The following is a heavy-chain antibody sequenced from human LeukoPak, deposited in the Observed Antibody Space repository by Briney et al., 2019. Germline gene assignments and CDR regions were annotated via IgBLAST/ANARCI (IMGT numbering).Heavy chain of an antibody. J-gene: IGHJ4*02. CDR3: ARQRGGYCGIDSCSYYFDY. D-gene: IGHD2-2*01. CDR2: MNPASGNT. Sequence: ASVKVSCRTSGYNFIDYDVNWVRQAPGQGLEWMGWMNPASGNTGYSQRFQGRANIVRDTSVATAYMELTSLTSEDTAVYFCARQRGGYCGIDSCSYYFDYWGQGTQVTVST. V-gene: IGHV1-8*03. CDR1: GYNFIDYD.